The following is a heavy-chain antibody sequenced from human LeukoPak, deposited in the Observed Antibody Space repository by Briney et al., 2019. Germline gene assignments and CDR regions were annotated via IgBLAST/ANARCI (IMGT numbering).Heavy chain of an antibody. CDR3: ARAPSSSSPYYYGMDV. Sequence: SETLTLTCTVPGGSISSYYWSWIRQPPGKGLEWIGYIYYSGSTNYNPNLNSRVTISIDTSKNQSSLKLSSVIAADTALYYCARAPSSSSPYYYGMDVWGLGTTVTVSS. CDR2: IYYSGST. V-gene: IGHV4-59*01. J-gene: IGHJ6*02. CDR1: GGSISSYY. D-gene: IGHD6-6*01.